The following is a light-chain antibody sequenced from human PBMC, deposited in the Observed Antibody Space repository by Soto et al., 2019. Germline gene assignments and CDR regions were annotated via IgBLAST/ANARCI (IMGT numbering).Light chain of an antibody. CDR1: QSVSSY. CDR3: QQRSNGLT. V-gene: IGKV3-11*01. J-gene: IGKJ4*01. CDR2: DAS. Sequence: EIVLTQSPATLSLSPGDRATLSCRASQSVSSYLAWYQQKPGQAPRLLIYDASNRATGIPAGFSGSGSGTDFNLTISSLEPEDFAVYYCQQRSNGLTFGGGTQMEIK.